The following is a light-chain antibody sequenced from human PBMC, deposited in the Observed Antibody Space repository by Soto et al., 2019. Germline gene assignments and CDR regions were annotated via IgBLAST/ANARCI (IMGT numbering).Light chain of an antibody. J-gene: IGLJ2*01. CDR2: DVT. CDR1: SSDVGGYNS. V-gene: IGLV2-14*03. Sequence: QSVLTQPASVSGSPGQSITISCTGTSSDVGGYNSVSWYQQHPGKAPKLMVYDVTNRPSGVSNRFSGSKSGNTASLTISGLQAADEAGYYCSSYTSSTTVVFGGGTKLTVL. CDR3: SSYTSSTTVV.